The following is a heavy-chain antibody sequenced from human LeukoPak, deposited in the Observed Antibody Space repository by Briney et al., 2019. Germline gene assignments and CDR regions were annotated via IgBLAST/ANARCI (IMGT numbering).Heavy chain of an antibody. CDR1: GFTFSSYW. Sequence: GGSLRLSCAASGFTFSSYWMHWVRQAPGKGLVWVSRINSDGSSTSYADSVKGRFTISRDNAKNTLYLQMNSLRAEDTAVYYCARDVSEYYYDPTDAFDIWGQGTMVTVPS. CDR3: ARDVSEYYYDPTDAFDI. D-gene: IGHD3-22*01. V-gene: IGHV3-74*01. CDR2: INSDGSST. J-gene: IGHJ3*02.